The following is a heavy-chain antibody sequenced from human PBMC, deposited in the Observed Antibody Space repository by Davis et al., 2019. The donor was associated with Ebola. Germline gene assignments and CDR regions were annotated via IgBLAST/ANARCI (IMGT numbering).Heavy chain of an antibody. V-gene: IGHV3-74*01. CDR2: INGDGSSA. J-gene: IGHJ5*02. Sequence: PGGSLRLSCADSGFIFSFYWRNWVRQAPRKGLVWVARINGDGSSANYADSVKGRFTISRDNAKNTVYLEMNSLRDEDTAVYYCARDPGNWLDTWGQGTLVTVSS. CDR3: ARDPGNWLDT. CDR1: GFIFSFYW.